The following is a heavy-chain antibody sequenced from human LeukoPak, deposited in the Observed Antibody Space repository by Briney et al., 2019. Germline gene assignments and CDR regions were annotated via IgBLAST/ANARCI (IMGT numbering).Heavy chain of an antibody. CDR2: ISSSSSYI. J-gene: IGHJ4*02. D-gene: IGHD3-3*01. V-gene: IGHV3-21*01. Sequence: GGSLRLSCAASGFTFSSYSMNWVRQAPGKGLEWVSSISSSSSYIYYADSVKGRFTISRDNAKNSLYLQMNSLRAEDTAVYYCARDAYPGPNDFWSGPPLDYWGQGTLVTVSS. CDR1: GFTFSSYS. CDR3: ARDAYPGPNDFWSGPPLDY.